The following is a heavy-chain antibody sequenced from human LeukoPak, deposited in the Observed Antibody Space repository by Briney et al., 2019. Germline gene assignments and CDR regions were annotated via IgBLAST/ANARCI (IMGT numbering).Heavy chain of an antibody. D-gene: IGHD3-22*01. CDR1: GFTFGKYW. CDR3: ARDMDEYDSSGYSDTLDY. CDR2: IEQDGSEE. J-gene: IGHJ4*02. Sequence: GGSLRLSCVASGFTFGKYWMAWVRQAPGKGLEWLANIEQDGSEEYYLDSVRGRFTVSRDNAKNTLYLRLNSLRTEDTALYYCARDMDEYDSSGYSDTLDYWGQGTPVTVSS. V-gene: IGHV3-7*01.